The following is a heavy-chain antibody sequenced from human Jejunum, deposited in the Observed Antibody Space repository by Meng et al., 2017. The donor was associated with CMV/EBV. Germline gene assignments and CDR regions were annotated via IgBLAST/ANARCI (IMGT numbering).Heavy chain of an antibody. CDR2: IKLDNGRT. CDR1: TGDY. Sequence: TGDYMHWLRKARGQGLEWMGWIKLDNGRTDYAQKFQGRVTLTRDTSINTAYMELNMLRHDDTAVYYCARDPGCDDPSCYGIGWDLWGQGTLVTVSS. D-gene: IGHD2-2*01. J-gene: IGHJ5*02. CDR3: ARDPGCDDPSCYGIGWDL. V-gene: IGHV1-2*02.